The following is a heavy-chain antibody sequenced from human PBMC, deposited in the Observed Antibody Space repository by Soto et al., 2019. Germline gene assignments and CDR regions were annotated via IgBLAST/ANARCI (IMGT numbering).Heavy chain of an antibody. CDR2: IYYSGST. CDR3: ARRLYYDSSGFEGGGMDV. V-gene: IGHV4-39*01. J-gene: IGHJ6*02. D-gene: IGHD3-22*01. Sequence: PSVTLSLTCSVADGSISRYYWCRIRQPPGKGLEWIGSIYYSGSTYYNPSLKSRVTISVDTSKNQFSLKLSSVTAADTAVYYCARRLYYDSSGFEGGGMDVWGQGTTVTVSS. CDR1: DGSISRYY.